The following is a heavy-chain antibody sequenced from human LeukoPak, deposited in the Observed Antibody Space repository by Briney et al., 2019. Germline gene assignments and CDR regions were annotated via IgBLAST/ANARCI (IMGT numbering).Heavy chain of an antibody. J-gene: IGHJ5*02. D-gene: IGHD1-26*01. CDR2: IYTSGST. V-gene: IGHV4-4*07. CDR1: GGSISSYY. CDR3: ARDAQSGSYLNWFDP. Sequence: SETLSLTCTVSGGSISSYYWSWIRQPAGKGLEWIGRIYTSGSTNYNPSLKSRVTMSVDTSKNQFSLKLSSVTAADTAVYYCARDAQSGSYLNWFDPWGQEPWSPSPQ.